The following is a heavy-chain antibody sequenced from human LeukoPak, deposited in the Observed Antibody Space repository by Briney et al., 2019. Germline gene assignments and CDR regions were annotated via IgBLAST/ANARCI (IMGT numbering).Heavy chain of an antibody. V-gene: IGHV3-21*01. CDR1: GFTFSSYS. D-gene: IGHD2-21*01. J-gene: IGHJ6*02. CDR3: ARDLRWVYYYGMDV. CDR2: ISSSSGYI. Sequence: PEGSLRLSCAASGFTFSSYSMNWVRQAPGKGLEWVSSISSSSGYIYYADSVKGRFTISRDNAKNSLYLQMNSLRAEDTAVYYCARDLRWVYYYGMDVWGQGTTVTVSS.